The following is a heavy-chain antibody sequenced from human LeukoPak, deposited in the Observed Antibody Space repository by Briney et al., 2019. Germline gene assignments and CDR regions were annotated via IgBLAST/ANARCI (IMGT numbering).Heavy chain of an antibody. V-gene: IGHV4-61*01. J-gene: IGHJ6*02. CDR1: GGSVSSGSYY. Sequence: PSETLSLTCTVSGGSVSSGSYYWSWIRQPPGKGLEWIGYIYYSGSTSYNPSLKSRVTISVDTSKNQFSLKLSSVTAADTAVYYCARERYSSSWYGDYYYYYGMDVWGQGTTVTVSS. CDR3: ARERYSSSWYGDYYYYYGMDV. CDR2: IYYSGST. D-gene: IGHD6-13*01.